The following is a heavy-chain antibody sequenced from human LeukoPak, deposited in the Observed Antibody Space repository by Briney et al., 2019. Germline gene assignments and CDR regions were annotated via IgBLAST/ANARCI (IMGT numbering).Heavy chain of an antibody. J-gene: IGHJ5*02. CDR3: AREYDSSWPS. CDR2: ISDNSGKI. Sequence: PGGSLRLSCGASGFSFRTYAMSWVRQAPGKGLEWVSAISDNSGKIYYADSVKGRFTISRDNSKSTLFMQMNSLRAEDTAVYYCAREYDSSWPSWGQGTLVTVSS. D-gene: IGHD3-22*01. CDR1: GFSFRTYA. V-gene: IGHV3-23*01.